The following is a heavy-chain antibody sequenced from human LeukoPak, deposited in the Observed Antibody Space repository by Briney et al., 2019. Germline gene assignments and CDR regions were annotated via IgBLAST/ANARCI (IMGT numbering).Heavy chain of an antibody. J-gene: IGHJ4*02. CDR3: AKVGTVLLWFGELSFKSGPHY. V-gene: IGHV3-30*02. Sequence: GGSLRLSCAASGFTFSSYGMHWVRQAPGKGLECVAFIRLEGSNKYYADSVKGRFTISRDNSKNTLYLKMNRMRAEDTAVYYCAKVGTVLLWFGELSFKSGPHYWRQGTLVTVSS. CDR2: IRLEGSNK. D-gene: IGHD3-10*01. CDR1: GFTFSSYG.